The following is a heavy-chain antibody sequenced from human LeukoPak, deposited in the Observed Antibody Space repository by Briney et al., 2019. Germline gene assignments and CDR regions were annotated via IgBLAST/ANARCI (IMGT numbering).Heavy chain of an antibody. CDR2: INHSGST. D-gene: IGHD3-3*01. Sequence: PSETLSLTCAVYGGSISGYYWSWIRQPPGKGLEWIGEINHSGSTNYNPSLKSRVTISVDTSKNQFSLKLSSVTAADTAVYYCARGPSYYDFWSGYPFMDVWGKGTTVTVSS. CDR3: ARGPSYYDFWSGYPFMDV. J-gene: IGHJ6*03. CDR1: GGSISGYY. V-gene: IGHV4-34*01.